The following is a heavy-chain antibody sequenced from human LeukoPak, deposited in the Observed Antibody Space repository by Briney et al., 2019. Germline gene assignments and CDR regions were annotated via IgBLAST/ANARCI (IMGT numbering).Heavy chain of an antibody. CDR2: IIPIFGTA. V-gene: IGHV1-69*06. D-gene: IGHD3-22*01. CDR3: ARYYDSSGTIHAFDI. J-gene: IGHJ3*02. Sequence: GASVKVSCKASGGTFSSYAISWVRQAPGQGLEWMGGIIPIFGTANYAQKFQGRVAITADKSTSTAYMELSSLRSEDTAVYYCARYYDSSGTIHAFDIWGQGTMVTVSS. CDR1: GGTFSSYA.